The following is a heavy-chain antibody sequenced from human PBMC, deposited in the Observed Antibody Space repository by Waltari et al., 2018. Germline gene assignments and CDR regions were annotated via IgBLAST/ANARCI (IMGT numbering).Heavy chain of an antibody. D-gene: IGHD2-2*01. CDR1: GNTLSEVN. CDR2: FDREEDET. CDR3: ATEIVGYGSNWYFDY. J-gene: IGHJ4*02. V-gene: IGHV1-24*01. Sequence: VQLVQSGTEVKKPGASVKVSCKISGNTLSEVNIHWVRQAPGKGLEWMGGFDREEDETIYAQGLKGRVTVTEDTSTDIAYMELRNLKSEDTAVYFCATEIVGYGSNWYFDYWGQGTLVIVSS.